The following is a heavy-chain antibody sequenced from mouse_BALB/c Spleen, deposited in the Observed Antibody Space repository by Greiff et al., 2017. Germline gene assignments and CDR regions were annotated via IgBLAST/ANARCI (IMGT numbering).Heavy chain of an antibody. Sequence: EVQRVESGGDLVKPGGSLKLSCAASGFTFSSYGMSWVRQTPDKRLEWVATISSGGSYTYYPDSVKGRFTISRDNANNTLYLQMSSLKSEDTAMYYCARGGEITTWFAYWGQGTLVTVSA. CDR3: ARGGEITTWFAY. CDR1: GFTFSSYG. J-gene: IGHJ3*01. D-gene: IGHD2-4*01. V-gene: IGHV5-6*01. CDR2: ISSGGSYT.